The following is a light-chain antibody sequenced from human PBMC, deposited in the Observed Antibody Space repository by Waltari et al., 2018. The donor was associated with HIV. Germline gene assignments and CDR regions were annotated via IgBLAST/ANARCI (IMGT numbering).Light chain of an antibody. CDR3: ASRDDSLSVHVI. CDR2: RND. V-gene: IGLV1-47*01. Sequence: QSVLSQPPSASGTPGQRVTISCSGSSSNIGTNNVYWYQQFAGTAPKLLIYRNDQRPSGVPDRFSGSKSGTSASRVISGLRSEDEADYYCASRDDSLSVHVIFGGGTKLTVL. CDR1: SSNIGTNN. J-gene: IGLJ2*01.